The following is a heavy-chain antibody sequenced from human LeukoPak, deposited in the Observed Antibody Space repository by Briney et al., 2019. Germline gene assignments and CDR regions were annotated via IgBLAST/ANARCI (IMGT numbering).Heavy chain of an antibody. V-gene: IGHV3-53*01. J-gene: IGHJ4*02. Sequence: GGSLRLSCAASAFTFNNAWMSWVRQAPGKGLEWVSVLYSGGSTYYADSVKGRFTISRDNSKNTLYLQMNSLRAEDTAVYYCARGQYYDNVNYFPGSDWGQGTLVTVSS. CDR3: ARGQYYDNVNYFPGSD. CDR2: LYSGGST. D-gene: IGHD3-22*01. CDR1: AFTFNNAW.